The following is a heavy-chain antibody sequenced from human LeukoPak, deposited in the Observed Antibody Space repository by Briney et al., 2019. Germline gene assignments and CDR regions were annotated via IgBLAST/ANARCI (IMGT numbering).Heavy chain of an antibody. CDR1: GFNFSSSG. Sequence: GRSLRLSCAASGFNFSSSGMHWVRQAPGKGLEWVAAVSYDGTNNYYADSVKGQFTISRDNSKNTLYLQMNSLRAGDTAVYYCARDNWNDGAFDIWGQGTMVTVSS. CDR2: VSYDGTNN. J-gene: IGHJ3*02. D-gene: IGHD1-1*01. V-gene: IGHV3-30*03. CDR3: ARDNWNDGAFDI.